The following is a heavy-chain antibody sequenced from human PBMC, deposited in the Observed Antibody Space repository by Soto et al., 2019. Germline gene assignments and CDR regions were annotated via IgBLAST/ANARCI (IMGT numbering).Heavy chain of an antibody. D-gene: IGHD6-13*01. J-gene: IGHJ6*03. CDR1: GGSISSYY. CDR3: ARSSPGSSSWYYYYYYYMEV. V-gene: IGHV4-59*01. Sequence: SETLSLTCTVSGGSISSYYWSWIRQPPGKGLEWIGYIYYSGSTNYNPSLKSRVTISVDTSKNQFSLKLSSVTAADAAVYYCARSSPGSSSWYYYYYYYMEVWGKGTTVTVSS. CDR2: IYYSGST.